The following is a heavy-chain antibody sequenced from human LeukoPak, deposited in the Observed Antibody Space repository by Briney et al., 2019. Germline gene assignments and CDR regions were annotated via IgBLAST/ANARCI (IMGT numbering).Heavy chain of an antibody. V-gene: IGHV3-48*04. CDR2: ISSSSSTI. CDR3: ARDFWRATSGQDY. CDR1: GFTFSSYS. J-gene: IGHJ4*02. D-gene: IGHD3-3*01. Sequence: PGGSLRLSCAASGFTFSSYSMNWVRQAPGKGLEWVSYISSSSSTIYYADSVKGRFTISRDNAKNSLYLQMNSLRAEDTAVYYCARDFWRATSGQDYWGQGTLVTVSS.